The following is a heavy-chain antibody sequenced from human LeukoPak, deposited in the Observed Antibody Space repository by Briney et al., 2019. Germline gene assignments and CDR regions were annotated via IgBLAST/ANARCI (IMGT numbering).Heavy chain of an antibody. CDR1: GFFFSTYA. CDR2: TSYDEGNK. CDR3: ARVVLSDGMDV. J-gene: IGHJ6*02. V-gene: IGHV3-30*04. D-gene: IGHD2/OR15-2a*01. Sequence: GGSLRLSCAASGFFFSTYAMHWVRQAPGKGLEWVAVTSYDEGNKIYTDSVKGRFTISRDNSKNTLYLQMNSLRVEDTAVYYCARVVLSDGMDVWGQGTTVTVSS.